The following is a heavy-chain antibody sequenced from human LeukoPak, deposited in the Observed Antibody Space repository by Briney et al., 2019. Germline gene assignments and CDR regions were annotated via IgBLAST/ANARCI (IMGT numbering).Heavy chain of an antibody. Sequence: SETLSLTCAVYGGSFSGYYWSWIRQPPGKGLEWIGEINHSGSTNYNPSLKSRVTISVDTSKNQFSLKLSSVTAADTAVYYCARGSSLDYWGQGTLVTVSS. CDR2: INHSGST. V-gene: IGHV4-34*01. CDR1: GGSFSGYY. CDR3: ARGSSLDY. J-gene: IGHJ4*02. D-gene: IGHD2-2*01.